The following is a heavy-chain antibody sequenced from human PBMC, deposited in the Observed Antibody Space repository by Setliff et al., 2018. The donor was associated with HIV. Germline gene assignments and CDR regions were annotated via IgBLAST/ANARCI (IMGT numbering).Heavy chain of an antibody. D-gene: IGHD1-26*01. V-gene: IGHV4-34*01. CDR2: IDHSGST. CDR1: GGSVSGYY. CDR3: ARHYQHSWVGVDYYFMDV. Sequence: PSETLSLTCAVYGGSVSGYYWGWIRQPPGKGLEWIGEIDHSGSTNYNPSLKSRITISVDTSKNQFSLKLSSVTAADTAVYYCARHYQHSWVGVDYYFMDVWGKGTTVTVSS. J-gene: IGHJ6*03.